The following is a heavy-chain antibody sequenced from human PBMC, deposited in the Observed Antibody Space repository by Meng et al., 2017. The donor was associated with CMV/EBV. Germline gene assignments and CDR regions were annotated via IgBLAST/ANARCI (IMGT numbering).Heavy chain of an antibody. CDR3: ARDQYDFWSGYFPSDGTDV. CDR1: GFTFSSYS. Sequence: GESLKISCAASGFTFSSYSMNWVRQAPGKGLEWVSSISSSSSYIYYADSVKGRFTISRDNAKNSLYLQMNSLRAEDTAVYYCARDQYDFWSGYFPSDGTDVWGQGTTVTVSS. D-gene: IGHD3-3*01. V-gene: IGHV3-21*01. CDR2: ISSSSSYI. J-gene: IGHJ6*02.